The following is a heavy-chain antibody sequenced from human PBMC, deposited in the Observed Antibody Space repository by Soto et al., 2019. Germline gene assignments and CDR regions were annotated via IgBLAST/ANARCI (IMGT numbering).Heavy chain of an antibody. CDR2: ISAAGDP. J-gene: IGHJ6*02. CDR3: AGTDRDFYGLDV. CDR1: GFTFRNYD. V-gene: IGHV3-13*05. Sequence: EVQLVESGGGLVQPGGSLRLSCEASGFTFRNYDMHWVRQGTGKGLEWVSGISAAGDPDYADSVEGRFTSSRENAQNSFFLQMNSLRVGDTAVYYCAGTDRDFYGLDVWGQGTTVIVSS. D-gene: IGHD1-7*01.